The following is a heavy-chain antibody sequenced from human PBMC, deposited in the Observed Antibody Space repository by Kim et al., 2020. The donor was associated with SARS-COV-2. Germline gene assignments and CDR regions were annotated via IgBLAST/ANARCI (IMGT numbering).Heavy chain of an antibody. V-gene: IGHV3-30-3*01. J-gene: IGHJ6*02. CDR1: GFTFSSYA. CDR3: ARGLRVLRYFDWFNYYYYGMDV. CDR2: ISYDGSNK. D-gene: IGHD3-9*01. Sequence: GGSLRLSCAASGFTFSSYAMHWVRQAPGKGLEWVAVISYDGSNKYYADSVKGRFTISRDNSKNTLYLQMNSLRAEDTAVYYCARGLRVLRYFDWFNYYYYGMDVWGQGTTVTVSS.